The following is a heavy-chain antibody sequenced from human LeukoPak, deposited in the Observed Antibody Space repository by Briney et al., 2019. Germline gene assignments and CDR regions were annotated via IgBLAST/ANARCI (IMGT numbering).Heavy chain of an antibody. CDR1: GFIFNNYA. Sequence: GGSLRLSCTASGFIFNNYAMHWIRRAPGKGLEWVALISYNESNKYYPDSVKGRFTISRDSSKNTVYLQMSSLRADDTAVYYCARVGGSGWYGYVDYWGQGTQVRVSS. J-gene: IGHJ4*02. V-gene: IGHV3-30*04. D-gene: IGHD6-19*01. CDR3: ARVGGSGWYGYVDY. CDR2: ISYNESNK.